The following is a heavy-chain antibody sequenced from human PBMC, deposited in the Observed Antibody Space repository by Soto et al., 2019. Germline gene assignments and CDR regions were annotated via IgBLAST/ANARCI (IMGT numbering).Heavy chain of an antibody. D-gene: IGHD2-2*01. CDR1: GFTFTSYW. V-gene: IGHV3-49*04. CDR2: IKTKAFGGTT. CDR3: SRGYCSSNNCYPDFDY. Sequence: GGSLRLSCAGSGFTFTSYWMSWVRQAPGKGLEWVSFIKTKAFGGTTEYAASVKVRFTISRDDSKSIAYLQMNSLKTEDTAVYYCSRGYCSSNNCYPDFDYWGQGTLVTVSS. J-gene: IGHJ4*02.